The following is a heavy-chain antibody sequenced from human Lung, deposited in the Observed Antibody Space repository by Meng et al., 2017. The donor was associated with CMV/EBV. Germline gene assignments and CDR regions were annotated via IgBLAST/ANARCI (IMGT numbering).Heavy chain of an antibody. CDR2: INPSGGST. V-gene: IGHV1-46*01. Sequence: ASXXVSXKASGYTFTSYYMHWVRQAPGQGLEWMGIINPSGGSTSYAQKFQGRVTMTRDTSTSTVYMELSSLRSEDTAVYYCATPARYDFWSGDRYWGQGTLVTVSS. CDR1: GYTFTSYY. D-gene: IGHD3-3*01. J-gene: IGHJ4*02. CDR3: ATPARYDFWSGDRY.